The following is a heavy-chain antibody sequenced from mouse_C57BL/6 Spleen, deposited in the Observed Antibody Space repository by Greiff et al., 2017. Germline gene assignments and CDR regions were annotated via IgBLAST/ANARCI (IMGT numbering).Heavy chain of an antibody. J-gene: IGHJ4*01. CDR3: ARGTMVTTGYAMDY. V-gene: IGHV1-52*01. D-gene: IGHD2-2*01. CDR2: IDPSDSET. CDR1: GYTFTSYW. Sequence: QVQLQQPGAELVRPGSSVKLSCKASGYTFTSYWMHWVKQRPIQGLEWIGNIDPSDSETHYNQKFKDKATLTVDKSSSTAYMQLRSLTSEDSAVYYCARGTMVTTGYAMDYWGQGTSVTVSS.